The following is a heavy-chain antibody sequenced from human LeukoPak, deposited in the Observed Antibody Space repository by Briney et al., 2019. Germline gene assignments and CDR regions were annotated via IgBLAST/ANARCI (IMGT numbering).Heavy chain of an antibody. Sequence: GGSLRLSCAASGFTFSSYGMHWVRQAPGKGLEWVAVISYDGSNKYYADSVKGRFTISRDNSKNTLFLQMSSLRAEDTAIYYCAKDDGSGSYYYFDYWGQGTLVTVSS. D-gene: IGHD1-26*01. V-gene: IGHV3-30*18. CDR3: AKDDGSGSYYYFDY. J-gene: IGHJ4*02. CDR1: GFTFSSYG. CDR2: ISYDGSNK.